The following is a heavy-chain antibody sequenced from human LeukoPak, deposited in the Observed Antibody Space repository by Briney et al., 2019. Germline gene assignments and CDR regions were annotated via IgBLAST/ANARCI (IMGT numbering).Heavy chain of an antibody. D-gene: IGHD3-22*01. J-gene: IGHJ3*02. V-gene: IGHV4-34*01. CDR3: ARDLDYYDSSGYSEHGDAFDI. CDR2: INHSGST. Sequence: PSETLSLTCAVYGGSFSGYYWSWIRQPPGKGLEWIGEINHSGSTNYNPSLKSRVTISVDTSKNQFSLKLSSVTAADTAVYYCARDLDYYDSSGYSEHGDAFDICGQGTMVTVSS. CDR1: GGSFSGYY.